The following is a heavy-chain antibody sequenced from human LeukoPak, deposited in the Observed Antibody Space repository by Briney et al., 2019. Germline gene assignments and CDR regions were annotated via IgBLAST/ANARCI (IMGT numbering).Heavy chain of an antibody. CDR1: GGSISSHY. Sequence: PSETLSLTCTVSGGSISSHYWSWIRQLPGKGLEWIGYIYYSGSTNYNPSLKSRVTISVDTSKNQFSLKLSSVTAADTAVYYCARQTSSRTGFDYWGQGTLVTVSS. D-gene: IGHD6-13*01. CDR2: IYYSGST. CDR3: ARQTSSRTGFDY. J-gene: IGHJ4*02. V-gene: IGHV4-59*11.